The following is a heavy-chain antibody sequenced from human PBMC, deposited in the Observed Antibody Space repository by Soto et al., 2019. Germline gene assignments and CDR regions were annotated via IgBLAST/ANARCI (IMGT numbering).Heavy chain of an antibody. Sequence: GASVNVSCKSSGYTFTSYCISWVRQAPGQGLECMGWISAYNGNTNYAQKLQGRVTMTTDTSTSTAYMELRSLRSDDTAVYYCARVGYYDILTGYYTEDFFDYWGQGTLVTVSS. CDR3: ARVGYYDILTGYYTEDFFDY. V-gene: IGHV1-18*04. CDR2: ISAYNGNT. J-gene: IGHJ4*02. CDR1: GYTFTSYC. D-gene: IGHD3-9*01.